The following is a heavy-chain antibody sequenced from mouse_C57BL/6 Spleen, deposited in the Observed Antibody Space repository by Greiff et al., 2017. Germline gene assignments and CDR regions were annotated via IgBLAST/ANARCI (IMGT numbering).Heavy chain of an antibody. Sequence: EVQLQQSVAELVRPGASVKLSCTASGFNIKNTYMHWVKQRPEQGLEWIGRIDPANGNTKYAPKFQGKATITADTSSNTAYLQLSGLTSEDTAIYYCARESLITTVVAKDYAMDYWGQGTSVTVSS. V-gene: IGHV14-3*01. CDR3: ARESLITTVVAKDYAMDY. D-gene: IGHD1-1*01. CDR1: GFNIKNTY. CDR2: IDPANGNT. J-gene: IGHJ4*01.